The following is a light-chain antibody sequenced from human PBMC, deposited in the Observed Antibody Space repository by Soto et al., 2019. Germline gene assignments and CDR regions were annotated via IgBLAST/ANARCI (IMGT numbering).Light chain of an antibody. Sequence: QSALAQPASVSGSPGQSITISCSGTSSDIGSYYLVSWYQQHPGKAPKLIIYEVNKRPSGVSNRFAGSKSGNTASLTISGLQIEDEADYDCCSYAGRPTFAVFGGGTKLTVL. CDR1: SSDIGSYYL. CDR2: EVN. CDR3: CSYAGRPTFAV. J-gene: IGLJ2*01. V-gene: IGLV2-23*02.